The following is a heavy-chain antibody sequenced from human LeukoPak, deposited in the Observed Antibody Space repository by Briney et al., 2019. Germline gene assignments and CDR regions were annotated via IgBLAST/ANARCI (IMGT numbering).Heavy chain of an antibody. CDR3: ARLLVQWELLGLFDY. CDR1: GYTFTSYY. Sequence: ASVKVSCKASGYTFTSYYMHWVRQAPGQGLEWMGIINPSGGSTSYAQKFQGRVTMTRDTSTSTVYMELSSLRSEDTAVYYCARLLVQWELLGLFDYWGQGTLVTVSS. CDR2: INPSGGST. V-gene: IGHV1-46*01. J-gene: IGHJ4*02. D-gene: IGHD1-26*01.